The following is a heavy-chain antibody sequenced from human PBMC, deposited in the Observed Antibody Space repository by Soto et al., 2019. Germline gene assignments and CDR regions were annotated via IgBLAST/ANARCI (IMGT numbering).Heavy chain of an antibody. CDR2: IWFDGSKK. CDR1: GFTFSSYG. J-gene: IGHJ4*02. D-gene: IGHD2-15*01. CDR3: AREEGVVARAFDY. Sequence: VQLVESGGGVVQPGRSLRLSCTTSGFTFSSYGMHWVRQAPGKGLEWMAIIWFDGSKKYYADSVKGRFTISRDNSKKTLYLHMNSLRVADTAVYYCAREEGVVARAFDYWGQGTLVTVSS. V-gene: IGHV3-33*01.